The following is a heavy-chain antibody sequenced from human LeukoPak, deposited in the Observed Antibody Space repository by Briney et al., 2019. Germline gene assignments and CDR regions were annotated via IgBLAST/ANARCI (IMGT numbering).Heavy chain of an antibody. Sequence: GGSLRLSCAASGFTFSSYGMSWVRQAPGKGLEWVSAISGSGGSTYYADSVKGRFTISRDNSKNTLYLQVNSLRAEDTAVYFCANDLLTGGNSWGQGTLVTVSS. J-gene: IGHJ4*02. D-gene: IGHD3-9*01. CDR1: GFTFSSYG. V-gene: IGHV3-23*01. CDR2: ISGSGGST. CDR3: ANDLLTGGNS.